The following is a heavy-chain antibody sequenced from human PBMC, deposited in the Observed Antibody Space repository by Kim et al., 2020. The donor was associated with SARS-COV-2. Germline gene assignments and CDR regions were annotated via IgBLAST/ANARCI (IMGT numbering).Heavy chain of an antibody. J-gene: IGHJ6*02. V-gene: IGHV4-34*01. CDR1: GGSFSGYY. CDR2: INHSGST. D-gene: IGHD2-2*01. Sequence: SETLSLTCAVYGGSFSGYYWSWIRQPPGKGLEWIGEINHSGSTNYNPSLKSRVTISVDTSKNQFSLKLSSVTAADTAVYYCARALIVVVPAARDIYYYYGMDVWGQGTTVTVSS. CDR3: ARALIVVVPAARDIYYYYGMDV.